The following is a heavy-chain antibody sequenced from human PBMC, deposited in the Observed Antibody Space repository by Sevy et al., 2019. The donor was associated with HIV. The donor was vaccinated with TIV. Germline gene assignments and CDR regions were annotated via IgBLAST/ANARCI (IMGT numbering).Heavy chain of an antibody. CDR3: VKDADYGGISHFDH. V-gene: IGHV3-7*03. Sequence: GGSLRLSCAASGFTFSTCWMSWVRQAPGKGLEWVANIKQDGSEKNYVDSVKGRFTISRDNAKHSLYLQMNSLRAEDKAVYYCVKDADYGGISHFDHWGQGSLVTVSS. D-gene: IGHD4-17*01. CDR1: GFTFSTCW. CDR2: IKQDGSEK. J-gene: IGHJ4*02.